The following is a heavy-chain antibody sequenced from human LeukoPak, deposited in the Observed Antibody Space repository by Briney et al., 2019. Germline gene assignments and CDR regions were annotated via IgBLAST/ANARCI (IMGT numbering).Heavy chain of an antibody. V-gene: IGHV3-49*04. CDR1: GFTFGDYP. Sequence: GRSLRLSCTASGFTFGDYPMSWVRQAPGKGLEWVGFIRDKTYGGTTEYAASVKGRFTISRDDSQSIAYLQMNSLQTEDTAVYYCTRTVAAAGTFDYWGQGTLVTVSS. D-gene: IGHD6-13*01. CDR3: TRTVAAAGTFDY. J-gene: IGHJ4*02. CDR2: IRDKTYGGTT.